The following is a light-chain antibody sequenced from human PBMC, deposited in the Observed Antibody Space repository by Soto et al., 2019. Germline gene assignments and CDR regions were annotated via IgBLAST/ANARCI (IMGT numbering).Light chain of an antibody. V-gene: IGLV2-14*01. J-gene: IGLJ1*01. CDR1: SSDVGGYNY. Sequence: QSALTQPASVSGSPGQSITISCTGPSSDVGGYNYVSWYQQHPGKAPKLMIYDVSNRPSGVSNRFSGSKSGNTASLTISGLQAEDEADYYCSSYTSSSTVGVFGTGTKLTVL. CDR2: DVS. CDR3: SSYTSSSTVGV.